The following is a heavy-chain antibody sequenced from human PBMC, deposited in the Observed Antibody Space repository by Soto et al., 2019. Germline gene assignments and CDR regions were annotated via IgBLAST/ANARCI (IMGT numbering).Heavy chain of an antibody. Sequence: SETLSLTCTVSGGSISSGGYYWSWIRQHPGKGLEWIGYIYYSGSTYYNPSLKSRVTISVDTSKNQFSLKLSSVTAADTAVYYWARGLYYYDSSGYRPWGQGTLVTVSS. CDR2: IYYSGST. J-gene: IGHJ5*02. D-gene: IGHD3-22*01. CDR3: ARGLYYYDSSGYRP. V-gene: IGHV4-31*03. CDR1: GGSISSGGYY.